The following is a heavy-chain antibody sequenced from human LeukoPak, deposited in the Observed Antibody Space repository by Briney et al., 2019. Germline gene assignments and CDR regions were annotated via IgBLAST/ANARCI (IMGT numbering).Heavy chain of an antibody. V-gene: IGHV5-51*01. CDR1: GYSFSRYW. D-gene: IGHD2-15*01. Sequence: GESLKISCKGSGYSFSRYWNGWVRQMPGKGLEWMGTIYPGDSETRYSPSFQGQVTISADKSINSAYLQWSSLKASDTAMYCARRGSAAHYYAMDLWGQGTPVTVSS. J-gene: IGHJ6*02. CDR2: IYPGDSET. CDR3: ARRGSAAHYYAMDL.